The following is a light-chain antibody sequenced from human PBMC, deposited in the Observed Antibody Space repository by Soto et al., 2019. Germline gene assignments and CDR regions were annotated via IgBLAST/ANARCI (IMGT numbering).Light chain of an antibody. V-gene: IGKV3-11*01. CDR1: QSVSSN. CDR3: QHRSNWLIT. CDR2: GAS. Sequence: EIVMTQSPATLSVCPWETATLSCRASQSVSSNLAWYQQKPGQAPSLLIYGASTRATDIPARFSGGGSGTDFTLTISSLEPEDFAVYYRQHRSNWLITFGQGTRLEIK. J-gene: IGKJ5*01.